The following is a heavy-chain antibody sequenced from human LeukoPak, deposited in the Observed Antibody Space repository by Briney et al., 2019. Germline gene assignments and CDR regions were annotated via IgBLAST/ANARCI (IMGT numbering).Heavy chain of an antibody. Sequence: GGSLRLSCAASGFTFSSYAMSWVRQAPGKGLEWVSAISGSGGSTYYADSVKGRFTISRDNSKNTLYLQMNSLRAEDTAVYYCAKDRIVVVHPHWFDPWGQGTLVTVPS. CDR2: ISGSGGST. CDR3: AKDRIVVVHPHWFDP. D-gene: IGHD3-22*01. J-gene: IGHJ5*02. CDR1: GFTFSSYA. V-gene: IGHV3-23*01.